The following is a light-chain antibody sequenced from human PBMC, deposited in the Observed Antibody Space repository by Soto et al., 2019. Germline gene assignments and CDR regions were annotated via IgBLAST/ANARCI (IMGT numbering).Light chain of an antibody. J-gene: IGKJ4*01. CDR2: KAS. V-gene: IGKV1-5*03. CDR1: QSISSW. Sequence: DIQMTQSPSTLSASVGDRVTITCRASQSISSWLAWYQQKPGKAPKLLIYKASSLESGVPSRFSGSGSGTDFTLTINSLQSEDFAVYYCQQYYTWPVTFGGGTKVDIK. CDR3: QQYYTWPVT.